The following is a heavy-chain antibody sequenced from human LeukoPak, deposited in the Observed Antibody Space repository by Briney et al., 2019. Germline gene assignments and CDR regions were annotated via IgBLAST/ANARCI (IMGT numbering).Heavy chain of an antibody. D-gene: IGHD2-2*02. Sequence: ASVKVSCKASGGTFSSYAISWVRQAPGQGLEWMGGIIPIFGTANYAQKFQGRVTITADKSTSTAYMELSSLRSEDTAVYYCAREGYCSSTICYMFVWGQGTLVTVSS. CDR1: GGTFSSYA. CDR3: AREGYCSSTICYMFV. CDR2: IIPIFGTA. V-gene: IGHV1-69*06. J-gene: IGHJ4*02.